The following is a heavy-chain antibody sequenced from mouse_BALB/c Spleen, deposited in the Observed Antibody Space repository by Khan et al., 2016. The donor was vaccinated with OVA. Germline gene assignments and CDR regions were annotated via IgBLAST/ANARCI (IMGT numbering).Heavy chain of an antibody. V-gene: IGHV1S135*01. D-gene: IGHD2-13*01. CDR3: TRLETTGWFTY. CDR1: GYSFSNYY. Sequence: MQLEESGPELMKPGASVKISCKASGYSFSNYYIHWVKQSHGQSLEWIGYIDPFNGGTTYNQKFKGTATLTVDTSSSTAYMNLSSLTSGDSAVYYCTRLETTGWFTYWGQGTLVTVSA. J-gene: IGHJ3*01. CDR2: IDPFNGGT.